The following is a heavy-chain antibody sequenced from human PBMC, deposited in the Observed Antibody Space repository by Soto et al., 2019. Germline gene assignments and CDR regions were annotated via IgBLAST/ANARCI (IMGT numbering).Heavy chain of an antibody. J-gene: IGHJ3*02. CDR3: ARHTPYYYDSSGYDAFDI. CDR1: GGSISSSSYY. V-gene: IGHV4-39*01. CDR2: IYYSGST. D-gene: IGHD3-22*01. Sequence: QLQLQESGPGLVKPSETLSLTCTVSGGSISSSSYYWGWIRQPPGKGLEWIGSIYYSGSTYYNPSLKSRVTISVDTSKNQFSLKLSSVTAADTAVYYCARHTPYYYDSSGYDAFDIWGQGTMVTVSS.